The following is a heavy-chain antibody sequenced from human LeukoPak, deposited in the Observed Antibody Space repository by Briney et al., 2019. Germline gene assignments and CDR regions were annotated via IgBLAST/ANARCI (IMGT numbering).Heavy chain of an antibody. J-gene: IGHJ4*02. CDR1: GYTFTSYD. CDR3: ARYITAGQYYFDS. CDR2: MNPNSGNT. V-gene: IGHV1-8*01. Sequence: ASVKVYFKVSGYTFTSYDINWVRQATGHGLEWMGWMNPNSGNTGYAQKFQGRVTMTRNTSISTAYMELSSLRSEDTAVYYCARYITAGQYYFDSWGQGTLVTVSS. D-gene: IGHD1-14*01.